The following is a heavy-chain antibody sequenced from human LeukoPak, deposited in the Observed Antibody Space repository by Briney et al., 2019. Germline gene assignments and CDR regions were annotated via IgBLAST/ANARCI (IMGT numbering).Heavy chain of an antibody. CDR3: ARYSSGWYIDY. J-gene: IGHJ4*02. V-gene: IGHV4-34*01. Sequence: SETLSLTCAVYGGSFSGYYWSWIRQPPGKGLEWIGEINHSGSTNYNPSLKSRVTISVDTSKNQISLKLSSVTAADTAVYYCARYSSGWYIDYWGQGTLVTVSS. CDR1: GGSFSGYY. CDR2: INHSGST. D-gene: IGHD6-19*01.